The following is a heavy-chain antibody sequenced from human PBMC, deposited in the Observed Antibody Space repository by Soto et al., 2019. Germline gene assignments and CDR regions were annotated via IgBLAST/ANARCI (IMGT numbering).Heavy chain of an antibody. D-gene: IGHD2-15*01. J-gene: IGHJ4*02. CDR3: AKVDCSGGSCYETSVLSFDY. CDR2: ISGSGGST. CDR1: GFTFSSYA. Sequence: QPGGSLRLSCAASGFTFSSYAMSWVRQAPGKGLEWVSAISGSGGSTYYADSVKGRFTISRDNSKNTLYLQMNSLRAEDTAVYYCAKVDCSGGSCYETSVLSFDYWGQGTLVTVSS. V-gene: IGHV3-23*01.